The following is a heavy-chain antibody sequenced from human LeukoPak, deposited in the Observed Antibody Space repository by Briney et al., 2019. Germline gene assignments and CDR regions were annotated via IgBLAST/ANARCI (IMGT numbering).Heavy chain of an antibody. V-gene: IGHV1-2*02. CDR2: INPNSGGT. CDR3: ARGMEPYYYMDV. CDR1: GDTFSNYA. D-gene: IGHD1-26*01. J-gene: IGHJ6*03. Sequence: ASVKVSCKASGDTFSNYAISWVRQAPGQGLEWMGWINPNSGGTNYAQKFQGRVTMTRDTSISAAYMELSRLRSDDTAVYYCARGMEPYYYMDVWGKGTTVTVSS.